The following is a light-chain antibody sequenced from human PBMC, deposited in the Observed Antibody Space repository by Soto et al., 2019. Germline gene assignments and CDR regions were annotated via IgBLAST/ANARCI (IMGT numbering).Light chain of an antibody. V-gene: IGKV1-39*01. J-gene: IGKJ1*01. CDR1: QSISSY. CDR2: ASS. CDR3: QQSYSTPWT. Sequence: DIQMTQSPSSLSASVGDRVTITCRASQSISSYLNWYQQKPGKAPKLRIYASSSLQSGVPSRFSSSGCWTDFTFTISSLQPEDCATYYCQQSYSTPWTFGQGTKVEVK.